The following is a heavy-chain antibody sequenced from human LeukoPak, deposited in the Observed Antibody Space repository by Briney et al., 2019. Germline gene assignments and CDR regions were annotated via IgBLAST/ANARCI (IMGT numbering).Heavy chain of an antibody. Sequence: ASVKVSCKASGYTFTSYDINWVRQATGQGLEWMGWMNPNSGNTGYAQKLHGRVTMTRNTSISTDYMELSSLRSEEPAVYYCARSRTYYYDSSGYSRESDAFDIWGQGTMVTVSS. V-gene: IGHV1-8*01. CDR1: GYTFTSYD. CDR2: MNPNSGNT. D-gene: IGHD3-22*01. J-gene: IGHJ3*02. CDR3: ARSRTYYYDSSGYSRESDAFDI.